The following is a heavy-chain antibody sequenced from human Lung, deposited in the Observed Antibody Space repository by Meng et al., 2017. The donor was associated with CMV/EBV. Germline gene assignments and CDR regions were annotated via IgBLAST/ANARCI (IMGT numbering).Heavy chain of an antibody. V-gene: IGHV3-7*04. D-gene: IGHD6-25*01. CDR1: GFSLSAYW. CDR2: IKEDGSER. J-gene: IGHJ6*02. CDR3: VRGRGLDA. Sequence: GGVLRLSCAASGFSLSAYWMTWVRQAPGQGLEWVANIKEDGSERDYVDSVEGRFTISRDNCRNSLFLEMNSLRVGDTAVYYCVRGRGLDAWGQGTTVTVSS.